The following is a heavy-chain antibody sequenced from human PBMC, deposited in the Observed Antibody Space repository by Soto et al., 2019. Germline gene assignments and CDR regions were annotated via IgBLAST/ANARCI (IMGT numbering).Heavy chain of an antibody. CDR3: ARRWGSATDY. J-gene: IGHJ4*02. D-gene: IGHD2-15*01. CDR2: IYYSGST. Sequence: SETLSLTCTVSGGSISSYYWSWIRQPPGKGLEWIGYIYYSGSTNYNPSLKSRVTISVDTSKNQFSLKLSSVTAADTAVYYCARRWGSATDYWGQGTLVTVSS. V-gene: IGHV4-59*08. CDR1: GGSISSYY.